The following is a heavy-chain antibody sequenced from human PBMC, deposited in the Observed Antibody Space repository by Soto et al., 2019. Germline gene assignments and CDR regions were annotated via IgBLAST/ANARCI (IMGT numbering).Heavy chain of an antibody. J-gene: IGHJ4*02. CDR2: SSGKNGNT. Sequence: QVHLVQSGGELKKPGASVKVSCKASGYSFSDFGITWVRQAPGQGLEWMGWSSGKNGNTNYAQNVQGRVTLTADTSTSTPYMGMRALTPADTGIYYCARSDYYEDTGTFENWGQGTPVTVSS. D-gene: IGHD4-17*01. V-gene: IGHV1-18*04. CDR3: ARSDYYEDTGTFEN. CDR1: GYSFSDFG.